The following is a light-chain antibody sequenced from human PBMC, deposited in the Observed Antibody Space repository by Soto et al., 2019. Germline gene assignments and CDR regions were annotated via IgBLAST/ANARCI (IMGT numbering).Light chain of an antibody. V-gene: IGLV2-14*01. CDR3: SSYTSSNTLV. Sequence: QSVLTQPASVSGSPGQSITISCTGTSSDVGAYNYVSWYQKHQGKAPKLMIFEVSDRPSGVSNRFSGSKSGNTASLTISGLQAEDEADYYCSSYTSSNTLVFGGGTKVTVL. J-gene: IGLJ2*01. CDR1: SSDVGAYNY. CDR2: EVS.